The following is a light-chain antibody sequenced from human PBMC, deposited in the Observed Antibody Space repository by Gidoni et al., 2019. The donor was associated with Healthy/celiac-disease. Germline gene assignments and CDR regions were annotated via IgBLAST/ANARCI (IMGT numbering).Light chain of an antibody. CDR3: AAWDDSLSGRV. Sequence: QSVLNQPPPASGTPGQRVTISCSGSSANIGSNYLYWYQQLPGTAPKLLFYRNNQRPSGVPDRFSCSKAGTSASLAISGLRSEDEADYYCAAWDDSLSGRVFGGGTKLTVL. CDR1: SANIGSNY. V-gene: IGLV1-47*01. CDR2: RNN. J-gene: IGLJ3*02.